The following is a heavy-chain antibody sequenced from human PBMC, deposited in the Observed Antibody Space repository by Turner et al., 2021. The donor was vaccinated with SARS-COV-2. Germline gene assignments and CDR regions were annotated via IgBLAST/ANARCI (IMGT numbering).Heavy chain of an antibody. D-gene: IGHD1-26*01. J-gene: IGHJ3*02. CDR3: LRGGRGRPFDI. Sequence: EVSLVESGVGLVQPGGSMRSSFDSFAFRFSDYHMDWVREAPGKGLEWVGRIRDKASSDTTEYATSVKGRFSVSRDDSDNSLFLQMNSLQIEDTAVYYCLRGGRGRPFDIWGQGAAVTISS. V-gene: IGHV3-72*01. CDR1: AFRFSDYH. CDR2: IRDKASSDTT.